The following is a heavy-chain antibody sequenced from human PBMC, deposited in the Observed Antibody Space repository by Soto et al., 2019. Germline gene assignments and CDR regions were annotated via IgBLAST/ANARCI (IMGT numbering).Heavy chain of an antibody. CDR1: GGTFSSYT. V-gene: IGHV1-2*04. CDR3: AGDSDMVRGDKLIFDY. D-gene: IGHD3-10*01. CDR2: ITPLVGIT. Sequence: GASVKVSCKASGGTFSSYTISWVRQAPGQGLEWMGRITPLVGITNYAQKFQGWVTMTRDTSISTAYMELSRLRSDDTAVYYCAGDSDMVRGDKLIFDYWGQGTLVTVSS. J-gene: IGHJ4*02.